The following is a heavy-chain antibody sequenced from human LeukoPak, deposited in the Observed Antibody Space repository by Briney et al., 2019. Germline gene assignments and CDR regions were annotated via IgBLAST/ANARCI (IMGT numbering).Heavy chain of an antibody. CDR3: ASLGVVYHFDY. J-gene: IGHJ4*02. D-gene: IGHD2-8*02. CDR2: IIPILGIA. Sequence: SVKVSCKASGGTFSSYAISWVRQAPGRGLEWVGRIIPILGIANYAQKSQGRVTITADKSTSTAYMELSSLRSEDTAVYYCASLGVVYHFDYWGQGTLVTVSS. CDR1: GGTFSSYA. V-gene: IGHV1-69*04.